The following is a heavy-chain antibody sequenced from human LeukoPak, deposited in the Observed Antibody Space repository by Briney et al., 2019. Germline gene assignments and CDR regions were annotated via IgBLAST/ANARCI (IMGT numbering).Heavy chain of an antibody. CDR1: GYTFTGYY. CDR3: ARGRRYCSSTSCFLSDLSDFYYYYMDV. D-gene: IGHD2-2*01. Sequence: ASVKVSCKASGYTFTGYYMHWVRQAPGQGLEWMGWINPNSGGTNYAQKFQGRVTMTRDTSISTAYMELSSLRSEDTAVYYCARGRRYCSSTSCFLSDLSDFYYYYMDVWGKGTTVTVSS. J-gene: IGHJ6*03. V-gene: IGHV1-2*02. CDR2: INPNSGGT.